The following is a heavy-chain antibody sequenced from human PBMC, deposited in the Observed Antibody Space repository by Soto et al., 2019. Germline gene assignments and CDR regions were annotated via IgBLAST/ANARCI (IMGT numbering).Heavy chain of an antibody. CDR3: ARGPIYGSGSYLSDP. CDR2: MNPNSGNT. J-gene: IGHJ5*02. Sequence: QVQLVQSGAEVKKPGASVKVSCKASGYTFTSFDINWVRQATGQGLEWMGWMNPNSGNTGYAQKFQGRVTMTRDTSISTAYMELNSLTSEDTAVYYCARGPIYGSGSYLSDPWGKGTLVTVSS. CDR1: GYTFTSFD. D-gene: IGHD3-10*01. V-gene: IGHV1-8*01.